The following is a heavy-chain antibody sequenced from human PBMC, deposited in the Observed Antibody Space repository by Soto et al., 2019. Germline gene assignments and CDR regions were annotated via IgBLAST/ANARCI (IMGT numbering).Heavy chain of an antibody. CDR2: INPNSGGT. J-gene: IGHJ5*02. V-gene: IGHV1-2*02. Sequence: ASVKVSCKASGYTFTGYYMHWVRQAPGQGLEWMGWINPNSGGTNYAQKFQGRVTMTRDTSISTAYMELSRLRSDDTAVYYCARGVGAGLKGNWFDPWGQGTLVTVSS. D-gene: IGHD3-9*01. CDR1: GYTFTGYY. CDR3: ARGVGAGLKGNWFDP.